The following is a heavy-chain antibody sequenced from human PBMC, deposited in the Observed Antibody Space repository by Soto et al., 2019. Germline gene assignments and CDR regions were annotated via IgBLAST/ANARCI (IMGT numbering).Heavy chain of an antibody. Sequence: ASVKVSCKASGYTFTSYGISWVRQAPGQGLEWMGWISAYNGNTNYAQKLQGRVTMTTDTSTSTAYMELRSLRSDDTAVYYCAGFYYDSSGYYPFDYWGQGTLVPVSS. D-gene: IGHD3-22*01. V-gene: IGHV1-18*01. CDR3: AGFYYDSSGYYPFDY. CDR1: GYTFTSYG. CDR2: ISAYNGNT. J-gene: IGHJ4*02.